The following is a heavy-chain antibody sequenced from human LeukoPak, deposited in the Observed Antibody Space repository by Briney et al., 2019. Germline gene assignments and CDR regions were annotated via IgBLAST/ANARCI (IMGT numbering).Heavy chain of an antibody. Sequence: SETLSLTCAVYGGSFSGYYWSWIRRPPGKGLEWIGEINHSGSTNYNPSLKSRVTISVDTSKNQFSLKLSSVTAADTAVYYCARGPGVIVSWGQGTLVTVSS. D-gene: IGHD3-10*01. V-gene: IGHV4-34*01. CDR1: GGSFSGYY. CDR3: ARGPGVIVS. CDR2: INHSGST. J-gene: IGHJ5*02.